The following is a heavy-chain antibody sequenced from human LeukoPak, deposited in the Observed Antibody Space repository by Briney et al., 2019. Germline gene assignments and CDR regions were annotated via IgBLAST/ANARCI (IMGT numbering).Heavy chain of an antibody. D-gene: IGHD6-19*01. CDR2: IYYSGST. Sequence: NPSETLSLTCTVSGGSISSSSYYWGWIRQPPGKGLEWIGSIYYSGSTYYNPSLKSRVTISVDTSENQFSLKLSSVTAADTAVYYCARLRALAGYSSGYDAFDIWGQGTMVTVSS. V-gene: IGHV4-39*01. CDR3: ARLRALAGYSSGYDAFDI. CDR1: GGSISSSSYY. J-gene: IGHJ3*02.